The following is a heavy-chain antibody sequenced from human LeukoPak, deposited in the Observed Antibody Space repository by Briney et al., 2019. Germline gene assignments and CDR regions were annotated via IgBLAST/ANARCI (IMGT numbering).Heavy chain of an antibody. CDR2: ISTYNGKT. J-gene: IGHJ2*01. CDR3: ARTYGDYDGSYWYFDL. Sequence: ASVRVSCKASGYIFTGYGITWVRQAPGQGLEWMGWISTYNGKTDYAQKLQGRVTMTTDRSTSTAYMELRSLRSDDTAVYYCARTYGDYDGSYWYFDLWGRGTLVTVSS. D-gene: IGHD4-17*01. V-gene: IGHV1-18*01. CDR1: GYIFTGYG.